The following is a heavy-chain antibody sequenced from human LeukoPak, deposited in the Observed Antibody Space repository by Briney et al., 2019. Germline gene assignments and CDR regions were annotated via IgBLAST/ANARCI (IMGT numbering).Heavy chain of an antibody. D-gene: IGHD3-10*01. CDR3: ARDGYGSGSGDY. CDR1: GGTFSSYA. V-gene: IGHV1-69*01. CDR2: IIRIFSTT. J-gene: IGHJ4*02. Sequence: ASVKVSCKASGGTFSSYAIHWVRQAPGQGLEWMGGIIRIFSTTNYAQKFQGRVTISADESTSTAYMELSSLRSEDTAVYYCARDGYGSGSGDYWGQGTLVTVSS.